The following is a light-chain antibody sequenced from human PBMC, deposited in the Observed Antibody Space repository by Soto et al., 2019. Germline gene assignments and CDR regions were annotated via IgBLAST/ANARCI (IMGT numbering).Light chain of an antibody. Sequence: DTQMTQSPSSLSASVGDRVTITCRASQSISSYLNWYQQKPGKAPRLLIYAASSLQSGVPSRFRGSGAGTDFTLTISSLQPEDFATYYCQQSYSTPPYTFGQGTKLEIK. V-gene: IGKV1-39*01. CDR3: QQSYSTPPYT. CDR1: QSISSY. CDR2: AAS. J-gene: IGKJ2*01.